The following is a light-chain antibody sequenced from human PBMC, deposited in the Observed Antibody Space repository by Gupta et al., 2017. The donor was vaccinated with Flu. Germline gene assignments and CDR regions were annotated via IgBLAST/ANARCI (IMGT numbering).Light chain of an antibody. Sequence: QSALPQPASVSGSLGQSITISCTGTSSDVGRSDSVSWYQQHPGEAPKLIIYDGSVRPSGVSSRFSGSKSGNTASLTISGLEAEDETDYYCSSYTSTDTFYVFGLGTRVTVL. CDR2: DGS. V-gene: IGLV2-14*01. CDR1: SSDVGRSDS. CDR3: SSYTSTDTFYV. J-gene: IGLJ1*01.